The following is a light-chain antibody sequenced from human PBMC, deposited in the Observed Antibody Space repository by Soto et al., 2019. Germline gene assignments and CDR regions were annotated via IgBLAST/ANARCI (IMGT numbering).Light chain of an antibody. CDR3: MQALQTPLT. CDR1: QSLLHSNGYNY. J-gene: IGKJ4*01. CDR2: LGS. V-gene: IGKV2-28*01. Sequence: DIVMTQAPLSLPVTPGEPASISCRSSQSLLHSNGYNYLDWYLQKPGQSPQLLIYLGSTRASGVHDTXSGSGSGTDFTLKISRVEAEDVGVYYCMQALQTPLTFGGGTKVEIK.